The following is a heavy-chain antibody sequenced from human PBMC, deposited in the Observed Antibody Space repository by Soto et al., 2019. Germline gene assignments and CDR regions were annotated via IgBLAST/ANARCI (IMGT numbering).Heavy chain of an antibody. CDR3: ARVDTAMDDPYYYCMDV. CDR2: IWYDGSNK. J-gene: IGHJ6*02. V-gene: IGHV3-33*01. Sequence: GGSLRLSCAASGFTFSSYGMHWVRQAPGKGLEWVAVIWYDGSNKYYADSVKGRFTISRDNSKNTLYLQMNSLRAEDTAVYYCARVDTAMDDPYYYCMDVWGQGTTVTLSS. D-gene: IGHD5-18*01. CDR1: GFTFSSYG.